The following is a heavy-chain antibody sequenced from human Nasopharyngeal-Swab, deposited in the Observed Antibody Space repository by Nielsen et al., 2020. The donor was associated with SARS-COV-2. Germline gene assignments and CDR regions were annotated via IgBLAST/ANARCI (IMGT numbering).Heavy chain of an antibody. J-gene: IGHJ4*02. V-gene: IGHV3-7*03. CDR1: GLSPSNYW. Sequence: GGPLRLSCGASGLSPSNYWMSWVRQAPGKGLEWVANIKEDGSEKYYVDSVKGRFTISRDNAKNSLYLQMNSLRVEDTAIYYCARGQGPDEYWGQGTLVTVSS. CDR2: IKEDGSEK. CDR3: ARGQGPDEY.